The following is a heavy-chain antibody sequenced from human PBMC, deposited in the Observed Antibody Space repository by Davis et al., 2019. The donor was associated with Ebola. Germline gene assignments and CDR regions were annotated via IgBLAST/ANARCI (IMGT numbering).Heavy chain of an antibody. CDR3: ARDSRGTVTIGGHYYGMDV. CDR2: ISAYNGNT. J-gene: IGHJ6*02. D-gene: IGHD4-17*01. Sequence: AASVQVSCKASGYTFTSYGISWVRQAPGQGLEWMGWISAYNGNTNYEQKLQGRVTMTTDTSTTTAYMELRSLGSDDTAVYYCARDSRGTVTIGGHYYGMDVWGQGTTVTVSS. CDR1: GYTFTSYG. V-gene: IGHV1-18*01.